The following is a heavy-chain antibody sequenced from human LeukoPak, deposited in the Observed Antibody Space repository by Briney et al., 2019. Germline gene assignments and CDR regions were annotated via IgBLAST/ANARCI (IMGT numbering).Heavy chain of an antibody. V-gene: IGHV3-7*01. Sequence: PGGSLRLSCAASGFTFSNYWVSWVRQAPGKGLEWVANIKQDGSDKFYVDSVKGRFTISRDNAKNSLYLQMNSLRAEDTAVYYCARDKLTGDSFFDSWGQGTLVTVSS. CDR3: ARDKLTGDSFFDS. CDR1: GFTFSNYW. J-gene: IGHJ4*02. D-gene: IGHD7-27*01. CDR2: IKQDGSDK.